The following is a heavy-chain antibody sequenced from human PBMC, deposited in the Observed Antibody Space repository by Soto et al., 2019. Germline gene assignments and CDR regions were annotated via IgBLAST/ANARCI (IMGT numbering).Heavy chain of an antibody. CDR2: ISAYNGTA. CDR1: GYTCTSYG. J-gene: IGHJ6*04. Sequence: ASVKASGKASGYTCTSYGISWVRQAPGQGLEWMGWISAYNGTANYAQKFQGRVTITADESTSTAYMELSSLRSEDTAVYYCARAGGGSYYYYYGMDVWAEGTTVTVSS. CDR3: ARAGGGSYYYYYGMDV. D-gene: IGHD3-16*01. V-gene: IGHV1-18*01.